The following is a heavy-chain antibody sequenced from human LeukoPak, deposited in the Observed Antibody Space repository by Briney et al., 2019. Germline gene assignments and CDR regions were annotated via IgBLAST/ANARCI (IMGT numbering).Heavy chain of an antibody. CDR3: AQAPYDSYNYYYYMDV. Sequence: GGSLRLSCAASGFIFSSYAMSWVRQAPGKGLEWVSAISGSGGVTYYADSVKGRFTISRDNSKNTLYLQMNSLRADDTAIYYCAQAPYDSYNYYYYMDVWGKGTTVTVSS. D-gene: IGHD3-16*01. CDR2: ISGSGGVT. CDR1: GFIFSSYA. J-gene: IGHJ6*03. V-gene: IGHV3-23*01.